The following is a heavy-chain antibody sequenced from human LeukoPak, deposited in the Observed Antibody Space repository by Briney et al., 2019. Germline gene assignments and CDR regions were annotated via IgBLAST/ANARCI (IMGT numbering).Heavy chain of an antibody. V-gene: IGHV3-7*01. Sequence: PGGSLRLSCAASGFTFSSYWMSWIRQAPGKGLEWVANIKQDGSEKYYVDSVQGRFTISRDNAKNSLFLQMNSLRAEDTAVYYCARGALYCGGECFALDYWGQGTLVTVSS. J-gene: IGHJ4*02. CDR2: IKQDGSEK. D-gene: IGHD2-21*01. CDR1: GFTFSSYW. CDR3: ARGALYCGGECFALDY.